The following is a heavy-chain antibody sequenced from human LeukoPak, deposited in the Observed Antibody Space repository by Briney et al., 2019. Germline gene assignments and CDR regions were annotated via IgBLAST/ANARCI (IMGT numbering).Heavy chain of an antibody. J-gene: IGHJ6*02. D-gene: IGHD2-2*01. CDR2: ISSSSSYI. V-gene: IGHV3-21*01. CDR3: ARSTLTPIVVVPVCLMDV. CDR1: GFTFSSYS. Sequence: GGSLRLSCAASGFTFSSYSMNWVRQAPGKGLEWVSSISSSSSYIYYADSVKGRFTISRGNAKNSLYLQMNSLRAEDTAVYYCARSTLTPIVVVPVCLMDVWGQGTTVTVSS.